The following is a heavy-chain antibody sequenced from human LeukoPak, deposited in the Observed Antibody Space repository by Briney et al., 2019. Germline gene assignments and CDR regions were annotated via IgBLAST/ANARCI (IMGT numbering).Heavy chain of an antibody. D-gene: IGHD1-7*01. CDR2: IYPGDSDT. Sequence: GESLKISCKGSGYRFTDYWIGWVRQMPGKGLEWMGIIYPGDSDTRYSPSFQGQVTISADKSIHTAHLQWSSLKASDTAMYYCARGAVGTTPDYYYFGLDVWGQGTTVRVSS. CDR3: ARGAVGTTPDYYYFGLDV. V-gene: IGHV5-51*01. J-gene: IGHJ6*02. CDR1: GYRFTDYW.